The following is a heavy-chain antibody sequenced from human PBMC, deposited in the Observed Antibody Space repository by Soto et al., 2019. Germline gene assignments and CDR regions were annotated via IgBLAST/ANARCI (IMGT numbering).Heavy chain of an antibody. J-gene: IGHJ4*02. CDR1: GGSISSYY. CDR3: ARDSGVLFGLPDYFDY. CDR2: IYTSGST. Sequence: SETLSLTCTVSGGSISSYYWSWIRQPAGKGLEWIGRIYTSGSTNYNPSLKSRVTMSVDTSKDQFSLKLSSVTAAYTAVYYCARDSGVLFGLPDYFDYWGQGTLVTVS. D-gene: IGHD3-10*01. V-gene: IGHV4-4*07.